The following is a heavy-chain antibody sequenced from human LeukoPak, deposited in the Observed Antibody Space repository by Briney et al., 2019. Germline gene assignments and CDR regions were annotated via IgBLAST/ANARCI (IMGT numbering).Heavy chain of an antibody. J-gene: IGHJ4*02. V-gene: IGHV3-21*01. Sequence: GGSLRLSCAASGLTFSSYSMNWVRQAPGKGLEWVSSISSSSSYIYYADSVKGRFTISRDNAKNSLYLQMNSLRAEDMAVYYCAVIGYYDILTGYYDFDYWGQGTLVTVSS. CDR2: ISSSSSYI. CDR3: AVIGYYDILTGYYDFDY. CDR1: GLTFSSYS. D-gene: IGHD3-9*01.